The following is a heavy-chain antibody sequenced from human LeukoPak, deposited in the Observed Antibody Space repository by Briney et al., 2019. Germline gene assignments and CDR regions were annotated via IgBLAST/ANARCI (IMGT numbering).Heavy chain of an antibody. Sequence: SSETLSLTCTASGGSISSYYWSWIRQPPGKGLEWIGYIYTSGSTNYNPSLKSRVTISVDTSKNQFSLKLSSVTAADTAVYYCARRGYSYGSIDYWGQGTLVTVSS. D-gene: IGHD5-18*01. CDR1: GGSISSYY. CDR2: IYTSGST. J-gene: IGHJ4*02. V-gene: IGHV4-4*09. CDR3: ARRGYSYGSIDY.